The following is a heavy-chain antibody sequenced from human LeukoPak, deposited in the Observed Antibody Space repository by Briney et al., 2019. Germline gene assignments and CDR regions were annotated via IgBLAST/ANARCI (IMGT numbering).Heavy chain of an antibody. CDR3: ARVSGQLLWFGELAY. Sequence: ASVKVSCKASGGTFSSYGISWVRQAPGQGLEWMGGIIPIFGTANYAQKFQGRVTITADESTSTAYMELSSLRSEDTAVYYCARVSGQLLWFGELAYWGQGTLVTVSS. D-gene: IGHD3-10*01. V-gene: IGHV1-69*13. CDR1: GGTFSSYG. J-gene: IGHJ4*02. CDR2: IIPIFGTA.